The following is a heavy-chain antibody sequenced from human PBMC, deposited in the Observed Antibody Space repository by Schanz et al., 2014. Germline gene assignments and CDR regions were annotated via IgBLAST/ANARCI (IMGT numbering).Heavy chain of an antibody. CDR1: GFAFSSYG. J-gene: IGHJ4*02. Sequence: EVQLVESGGGLVQPGGSLRLSCLASGFAFSSYGMNWLRQAPGKGLEWVSVIGVDGTTTYYADSVKGRFTISRDNSKNTLYLQMNSLRAEDTGLYFCARGGSGSHYRLDYWGQGTLVTVSS. CDR3: ARGGSGSHYRLDY. CDR2: IGVDGTTT. V-gene: IGHV3-23*04. D-gene: IGHD1-26*01.